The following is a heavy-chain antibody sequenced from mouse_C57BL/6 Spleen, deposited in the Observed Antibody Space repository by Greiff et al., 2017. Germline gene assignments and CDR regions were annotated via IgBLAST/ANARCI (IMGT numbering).Heavy chain of an antibody. CDR1: GYTFTSYW. J-gene: IGHJ3*01. D-gene: IGHD1-1*01. Sequence: QVQLKQPGAELVMPGASVKLSCKASGYTFTSYWMHWVKQRPGQGLEWIGEIDPSDSYTNYNQKFKGKSTLTVDKSSSTAYMQLSSLTSEDSAVYYCARNYYYGSSWFAYWGQGTLVTVSA. CDR3: ARNYYYGSSWFAY. CDR2: IDPSDSYT. V-gene: IGHV1-69*01.